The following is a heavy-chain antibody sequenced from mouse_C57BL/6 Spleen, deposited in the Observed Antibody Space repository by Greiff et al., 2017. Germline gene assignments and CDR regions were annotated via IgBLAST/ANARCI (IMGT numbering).Heavy chain of an antibody. CDR2: IDPSDSDT. CDR1: GYTFTSYW. CDR3: ARGLYGAY. Sequence: QVQLQQPGAELVRPGSSVKLSCKASGYTFTSYWMHWVKQRPIQGLEWIGNIDPSDSDTHYNQKFKDKATLTVDKSSSTAYMQLGGLTSDDSAVYYCARGLYGAYWGQGTLVTVSA. V-gene: IGHV1-52*01. D-gene: IGHD1-1*02. J-gene: IGHJ3*01.